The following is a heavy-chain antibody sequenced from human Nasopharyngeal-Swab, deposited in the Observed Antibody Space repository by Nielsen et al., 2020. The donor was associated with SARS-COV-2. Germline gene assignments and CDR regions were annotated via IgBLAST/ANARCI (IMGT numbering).Heavy chain of an antibody. Sequence: SETLSLTCTVSGGSISSYYWSWIRQPPGKGLEWIGYIYYSGSTNCNPSLKSRVTISVDTSKNQFSLKLSSVTAADTAVYYCARDAGYGSGTGVDPWGQGTLVTVSS. V-gene: IGHV4-59*01. CDR2: IYYSGST. D-gene: IGHD3-10*01. CDR1: GGSISSYY. J-gene: IGHJ5*02. CDR3: ARDAGYGSGTGVDP.